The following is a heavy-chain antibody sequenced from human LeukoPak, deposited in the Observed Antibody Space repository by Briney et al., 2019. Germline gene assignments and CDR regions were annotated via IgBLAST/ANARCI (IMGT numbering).Heavy chain of an antibody. J-gene: IGHJ4*02. CDR1: GYAFTSYG. Sequence: ASVKLSCKPSGYAFTSYGISWVRQAPGQGLEWMGCIIGYSGNTYYAQKLQGRVPMTTDTSTSTAYMVLRSLRSDDTAVYYCARAHPLQYSGSYYYFDYWGQGTLVTVSS. CDR2: IIGYSGNT. CDR3: ARAHPLQYSGSYYYFDY. D-gene: IGHD1-26*01. V-gene: IGHV1-18*01.